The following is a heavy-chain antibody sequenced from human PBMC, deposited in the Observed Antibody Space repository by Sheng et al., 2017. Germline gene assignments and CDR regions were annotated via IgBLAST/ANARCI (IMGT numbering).Heavy chain of an antibody. V-gene: IGHV3-33*01. Sequence: QVQLVESGGGVVQPGRSLRLSCAASGFTFSSYGMHWVRQAPGKGLEWVAVIWYDGSNKYYADSVKGRFTISRDNSKNTLYLQMNSLRAEDTAVYYCAREAVWGSYQPNAFDIWGQGTMVTVSS. J-gene: IGHJ3*02. CDR1: GFTFSSYG. D-gene: IGHD3-16*02. CDR2: IWYDGSNK. CDR3: AREAVWGSYQPNAFDI.